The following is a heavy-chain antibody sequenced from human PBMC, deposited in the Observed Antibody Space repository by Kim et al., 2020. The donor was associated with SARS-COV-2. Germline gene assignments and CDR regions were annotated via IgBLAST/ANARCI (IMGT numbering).Heavy chain of an antibody. D-gene: IGHD2-2*02. CDR2: ISSSSSTI. CDR1: GFTFSSYS. CDR3: ARAGGGYCSSTSCYNPEASDY. V-gene: IGHV3-48*02. Sequence: GGSLRLSCAASGFTFSSYSMNWVRQAPGKGLEWVSYISSSSSTIYYADSVKGRFTISRDNAKNSLYLQMNSLRDEDTAVYYCARAGGGYCSSTSCYNPEASDYWGQGTLVTVSS. J-gene: IGHJ4*02.